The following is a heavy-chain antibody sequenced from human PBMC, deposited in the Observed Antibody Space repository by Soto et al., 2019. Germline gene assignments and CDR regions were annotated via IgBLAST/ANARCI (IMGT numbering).Heavy chain of an antibody. J-gene: IGHJ5*02. CDR3: ARDMYSSDYFVKWFEP. V-gene: IGHV3-30-3*01. D-gene: IGHD3-22*01. Sequence: QVRLVESGGGVVQPGRSLRLSCTASGFSFSSYAMYWFRQPPGTGLEWVAVISHDGITKHYADSVKGRATVSRDNSNHSLNLQLNRLRGEDTAMYYWARDMYSSDYFVKWFEPWGQGTLVTVSS. CDR1: GFSFSSYA. CDR2: ISHDGITK.